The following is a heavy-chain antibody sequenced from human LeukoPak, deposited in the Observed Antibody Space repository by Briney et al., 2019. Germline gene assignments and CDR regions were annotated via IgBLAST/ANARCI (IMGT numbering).Heavy chain of an antibody. J-gene: IGHJ6*02. D-gene: IGHD3-3*01. CDR3: ARDIGSPSWFWSGYYKSYYYGMDV. Sequence: SVKVSCKGSGGTFSSYAISWVREAPGQGLEWMWGIIPIFGAANSAQKFQGRVTITADESTSTAYMELSSLRSEDTAVYYCARDIGSPSWFWSGYYKSYYYGMDVWGQGATVTVSS. CDR1: GGTFSSYA. CDR2: IIPIFGAA. V-gene: IGHV1-69*13.